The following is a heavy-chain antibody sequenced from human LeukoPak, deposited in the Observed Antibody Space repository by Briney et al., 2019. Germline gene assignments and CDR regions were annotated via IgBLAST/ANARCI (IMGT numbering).Heavy chain of an antibody. J-gene: IGHJ4*02. Sequence: GGSLRLSCAASGFTFSSYAMSWVRQAPGKGLEWVSAISGSGGSTYYAVSVKGRFTVSRDNSKNTLYLQMNSLRAEDTAVYHCATPGYSYGNDDYWGQGTLVTVSS. V-gene: IGHV3-23*01. CDR1: GFTFSSYA. CDR2: ISGSGGST. CDR3: ATPGYSYGNDDY. D-gene: IGHD5-18*01.